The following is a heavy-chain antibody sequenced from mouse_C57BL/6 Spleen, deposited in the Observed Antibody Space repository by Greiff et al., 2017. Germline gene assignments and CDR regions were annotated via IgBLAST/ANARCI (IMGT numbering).Heavy chain of an antibody. J-gene: IGHJ3*01. CDR2: IDPETGGT. CDR3: SREGSYYLPSWFAY. V-gene: IGHV1-15*01. D-gene: IGHD2-12*01. CDR1: GYTFTDYE. Sequence: VQLQQSGAELVRPGASVTLSCKASGYTFTDYEMHWVKQTPVHGLEWIGAIDPETGGTAYNQQFKGKAILTADKSSSTAYMGLRSLTSEDSAVYFFSREGSYYLPSWFAYWGQGTLVTVSA.